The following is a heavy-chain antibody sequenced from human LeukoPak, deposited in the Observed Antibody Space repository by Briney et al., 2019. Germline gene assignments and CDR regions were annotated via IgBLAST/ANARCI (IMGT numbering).Heavy chain of an antibody. CDR1: GGSISSYY. J-gene: IGHJ3*02. CDR3: ARPRGGYDAFDI. Sequence: SETLSLTCTVSGGSISSYYWSWIRQPPGKGLEWIGYIYYSGSTNYNPSLKSRVTISVDTSKNQFSLKLSSVTAGDSAVYYCARPRGGYDAFDIWGQGTMVTVSS. CDR2: IYYSGST. V-gene: IGHV4-59*01. D-gene: IGHD3-10*01.